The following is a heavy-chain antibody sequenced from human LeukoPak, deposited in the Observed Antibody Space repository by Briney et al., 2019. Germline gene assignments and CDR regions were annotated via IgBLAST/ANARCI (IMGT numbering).Heavy chain of an antibody. CDR3: ARQLTTLRGFDI. CDR1: GYTFATSW. J-gene: IGHJ3*02. V-gene: IGHV5-51*01. D-gene: IGHD4-11*01. Sequence: GESLKISCKGSGYTFATSWIGWARQLPGKGLEWMGIIYPGDSDTRYSPSFQGQVTISADKSINTAYLQWTSLKASDTAMYYCARQLTTLRGFDIWGQGTMVTASS. CDR2: IYPGDSDT.